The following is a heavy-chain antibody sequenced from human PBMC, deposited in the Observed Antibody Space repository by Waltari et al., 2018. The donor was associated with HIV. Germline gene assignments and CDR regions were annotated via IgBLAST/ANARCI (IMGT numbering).Heavy chain of an antibody. CDR2: IRSRGYHGTT. CDR3: ASGKPRASEPIGYYFDH. V-gene: IGHV3-49*03. D-gene: IGHD6-6*01. J-gene: IGHJ4*02. Sequence: EVQLVESGGGLVQPGRFLRLSCTVSGFSVADYGMSWFRQAPGKGLEFVGFIRSRGYHGTTEFAASVKGRFSISRDESKIIAYLQMTSLKTEDTAVYYCASGKPRASEPIGYYFDHWGQGTLVTVSS. CDR1: GFSVADYG.